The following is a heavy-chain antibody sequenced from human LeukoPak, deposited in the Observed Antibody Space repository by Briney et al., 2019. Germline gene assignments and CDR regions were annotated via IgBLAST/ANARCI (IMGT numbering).Heavy chain of an antibody. CDR1: DFTFANYA. D-gene: IGHD4-17*01. Sequence: GGSLRLSCVGSDFTFANYAMTWVRLTPGKGLEWVSSIKGSGSYAMYADSVSGRFTTSRDNSRNTIFLQMTSLRAEDTAIYYCGRDPNGDYIGAFEFWGRGTSVSVSS. CDR3: GRDPNGDYIGAFEF. V-gene: IGHV3-23*01. J-gene: IGHJ3*01. CDR2: IKGSGSYA.